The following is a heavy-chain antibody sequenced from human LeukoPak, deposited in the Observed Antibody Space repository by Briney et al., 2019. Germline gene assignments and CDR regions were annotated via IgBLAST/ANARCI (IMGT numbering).Heavy chain of an antibody. D-gene: IGHD3-10*01. CDR1: GGSFSGYY. Sequence: SETLSLTCAVYGGSFSGYYWSWIRQPPGKGLEWIGEINHSGSTNYNPSLKSRVTISVDTSKNQFSLKLSSVTAADTAVYYCVYGSGSYHPDFDYWGQGTLVTVSS. CDR3: VYGSGSYHPDFDY. V-gene: IGHV4-34*01. CDR2: INHSGST. J-gene: IGHJ4*02.